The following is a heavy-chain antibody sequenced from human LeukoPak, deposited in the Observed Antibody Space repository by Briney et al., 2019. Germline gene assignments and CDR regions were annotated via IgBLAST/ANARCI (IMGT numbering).Heavy chain of an antibody. Sequence: KTGGSLRLSCAASGFTFNSYSINWVRQAPGKGLEWCSSISSISTYIYYADSVKGRFTISRDNARDSLYLQMNSLRAEDTAVYYCARLMGGTGRYYFDYWGQGTLVTVSS. CDR1: GFTFNSYS. D-gene: IGHD3-16*01. CDR2: ISSISTYI. CDR3: ARLMGGTGRYYFDY. V-gene: IGHV3-21*01. J-gene: IGHJ4*02.